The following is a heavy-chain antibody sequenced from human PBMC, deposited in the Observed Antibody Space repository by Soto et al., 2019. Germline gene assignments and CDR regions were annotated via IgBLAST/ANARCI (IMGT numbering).Heavy chain of an antibody. CDR2: ISGTGGST. CDR3: ARGDTTMIPDYYAMAV. V-gene: IGHV3-23*01. Sequence: GGCRRRSCSASGFSCTSYAFTWCRQAPGKGLEWVSAISGTGGSTFYSDSVMGRSTLSRDNSKNTLYLQMNSLRAEDTAVYYCARGDTTMIPDYYAMAVWGQGTTVTVSS. J-gene: IGHJ6*02. CDR1: GFSCTSYA. D-gene: IGHD5-18*01.